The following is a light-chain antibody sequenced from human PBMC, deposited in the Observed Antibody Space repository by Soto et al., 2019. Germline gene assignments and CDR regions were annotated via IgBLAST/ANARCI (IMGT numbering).Light chain of an antibody. CDR3: QQRSNWPPAIT. V-gene: IGKV3-11*01. CDR1: QSVSSSY. CDR2: DAS. Sequence: EIVLTQSPGTLSLSPGERATLSCRASQSVSSSYLACYQQKPGQAPRLLIYDASNRATGIPARFSGSGSGTDFTLTISSLEPEDFAVYYCQQRSNWPPAITFGQGTRLEIK. J-gene: IGKJ5*01.